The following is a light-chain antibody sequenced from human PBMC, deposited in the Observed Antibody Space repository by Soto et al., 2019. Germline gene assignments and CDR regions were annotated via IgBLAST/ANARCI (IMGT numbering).Light chain of an antibody. V-gene: IGLV1-40*01. CDR1: SSNIGAGFS. Sequence: QAVVTQPPSVSGAPGQRVTISCTGNSSNIGAGFSVHWYQQLPGAGPKVVIYADVNRPSGVPDRFSGSKSGTSASLTIRGLQAEDEADYYCQSYDSSLNNSGVFGGGTQLTVL. CDR2: ADV. CDR3: QSYDSSLNNSGV. J-gene: IGLJ2*01.